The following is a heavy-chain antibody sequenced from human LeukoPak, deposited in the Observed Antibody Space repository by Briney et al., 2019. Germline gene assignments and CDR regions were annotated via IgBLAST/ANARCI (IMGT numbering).Heavy chain of an antibody. CDR1: GYSLTSYW. CDR2: IYPGDSDT. CDR3: ARLGWYSGSYYALDI. J-gene: IGHJ3*02. D-gene: IGHD1-26*01. V-gene: IGHV5-51*01. Sequence: GESLKISCKGSGYSLTSYWIGWVRQMPGKGLEWMGIIYPGDSDTRYSPSFQGQVTISADKSISTAYLQWSSLKASDTAMYYCARLGWYSGSYYALDIWGQGTMVTVSS.